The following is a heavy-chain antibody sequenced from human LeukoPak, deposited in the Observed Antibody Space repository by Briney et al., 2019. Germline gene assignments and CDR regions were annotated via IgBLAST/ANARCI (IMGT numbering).Heavy chain of an antibody. D-gene: IGHD5-24*01. CDR3: ARDNSVRDEAWWFNP. Sequence: GGSLRLSCAASGFTLSSYAMNWVRQAPGKGLEWVSAISGSGSAYCADSVKGRFTISRDNSKNTLYLQMNSLRAEDTAVYYCARDNSVRDEAWWFNPWGQGTLVTVSS. CDR1: GFTLSSYA. V-gene: IGHV3-23*01. CDR2: ISGSGSA. J-gene: IGHJ5*02.